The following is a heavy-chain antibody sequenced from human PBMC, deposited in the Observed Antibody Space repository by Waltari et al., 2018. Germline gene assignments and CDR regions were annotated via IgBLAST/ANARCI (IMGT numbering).Heavy chain of an antibody. D-gene: IGHD3-16*01. Sequence: VHLMESGGGLVQPGGSLRLSCAASGFTVSRNFMSWVRQAPGKGLEWVSVIYSGGSRYFADSVKGRFTISRDNSKNMLYLQMDSLRAEDTAVYYCVREKGPYHYYAMDVWGQGTTVTVSS. CDR1: GFTVSRNF. CDR3: VREKGPYHYYAMDV. J-gene: IGHJ6*02. CDR2: IYSGGSR. V-gene: IGHV3-66*02.